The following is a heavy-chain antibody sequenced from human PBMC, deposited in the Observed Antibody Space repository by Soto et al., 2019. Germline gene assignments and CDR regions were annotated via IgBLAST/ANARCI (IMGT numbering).Heavy chain of an antibody. J-gene: IGHJ5*02. Sequence: PGGSLRLSCAASGFTVSRNYMSWVRQAPGKGLEWVSVMYSGGTTYYADSVKGRFTISRDNSKNTLYLQMTSLRVEDTAVYYCARQSSDRTFDPWGQGTLVTVSS. D-gene: IGHD6-19*01. CDR2: MYSGGTT. CDR3: ARQSSDRTFDP. V-gene: IGHV3-53*01. CDR1: GFTVSRNY.